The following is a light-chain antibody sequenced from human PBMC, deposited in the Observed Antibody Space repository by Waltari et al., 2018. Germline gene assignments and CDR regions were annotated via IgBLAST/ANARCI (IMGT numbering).Light chain of an antibody. CDR2: GAT. J-gene: IGKJ1*01. CDR3: LQYGSSPWT. V-gene: IGKV3-20*01. Sequence: EIVLTQSPGTQSFSPGERVTISCRASQSISSNYLAWYQQKPGQAPRLLLYGATNRATGIPNRFSGSGSGTAFSLTVSRLEPEDFAEYYCLQYGSSPWTFGRGTKVEIK. CDR1: QSISSNY.